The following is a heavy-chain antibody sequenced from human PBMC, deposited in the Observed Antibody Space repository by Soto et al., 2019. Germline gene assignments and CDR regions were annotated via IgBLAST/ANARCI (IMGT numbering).Heavy chain of an antibody. D-gene: IGHD6-6*01. V-gene: IGHV6-1*01. J-gene: IGHJ5*02. CDR1: GDSVSSNSAA. Sequence: LQTLSLTCALSGDSVSSNSAAWNWFRQSPSRGLEWLGRTYYRSKWYNDYAVSVKSRITINPDTSKNQFSLQLNSVTPADTAVYYCARSIAAPNWFDPWGQGTLVTV. CDR3: ARSIAAPNWFDP. CDR2: TYYRSKWYN.